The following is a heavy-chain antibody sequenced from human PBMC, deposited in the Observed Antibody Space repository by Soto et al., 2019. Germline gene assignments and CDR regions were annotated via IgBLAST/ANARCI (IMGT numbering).Heavy chain of an antibody. CDR1: GFTFSSYA. V-gene: IGHV3-30-3*01. D-gene: IGHD3-22*01. J-gene: IGHJ4*02. CDR3: ARADYDSSGYYYGPFDY. CDR2: ISYDGSNK. Sequence: GGSLRLSCAASGFTFSSYAMHWVRQAPGKGLEWVAVISYDGSNKYYADSVKGRFTISRDNSKNTLYLQMNSLRAEDTAVYYCARADYDSSGYYYGPFDYWGQGTLVTVSS.